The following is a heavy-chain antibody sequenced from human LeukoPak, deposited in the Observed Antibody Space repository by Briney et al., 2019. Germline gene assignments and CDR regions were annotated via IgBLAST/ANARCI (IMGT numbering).Heavy chain of an antibody. CDR3: ARVGLVGAFDI. J-gene: IGHJ3*02. CDR2: ISSSSSYI. D-gene: IGHD3/OR15-3a*01. Sequence: PGGSPRLSCAASGFTFSSYSMNWVRQAPGKGLEWVSSISSSSSYIYYADSVKGRFTISRDNAKNSLYLQMNSLRAEDTAVYYCARVGLVGAFDIWGQGTMVTVSS. V-gene: IGHV3-21*01. CDR1: GFTFSSYS.